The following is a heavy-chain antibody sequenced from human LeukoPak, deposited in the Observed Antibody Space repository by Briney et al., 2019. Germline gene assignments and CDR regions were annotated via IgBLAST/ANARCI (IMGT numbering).Heavy chain of an antibody. CDR3: ARDLGITMVRGVFDY. D-gene: IGHD3-10*01. CDR2: ISAYNGNT. V-gene: IGHV1-18*01. CDR1: GYTFTSYG. Sequence: ASVKVSCKASGYTFTSYGISWVRQAPGQGLEWMGWISAYNGNTNYAQKLQGRVTMTTDTSTSTAYMELRSLRSDDTAVYYCARDLGITMVRGVFDYWVQGTLVAVSS. J-gene: IGHJ4*02.